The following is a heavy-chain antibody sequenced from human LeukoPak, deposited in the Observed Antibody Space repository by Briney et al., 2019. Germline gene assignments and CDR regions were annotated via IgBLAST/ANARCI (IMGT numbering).Heavy chain of an antibody. Sequence: PGGSLRLSCVASGFTFTNYHMNWVRQAPGKGLEWVSSITSGSGSIYYADSVKGRFTISRDNAKNSLYLQMNSLRAEDTAVYYRAKDGGYRSCFSYYYYIDVWGKGTTVTVSS. J-gene: IGHJ6*03. CDR1: GFTFTNYH. CDR2: ITSGSGSI. V-gene: IGHV3-48*01. D-gene: IGHD1-26*01. CDR3: AKDGGYRSCFSYYYYIDV.